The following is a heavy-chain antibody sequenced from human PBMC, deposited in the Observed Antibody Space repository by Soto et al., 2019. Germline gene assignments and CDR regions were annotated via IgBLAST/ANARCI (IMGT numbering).Heavy chain of an antibody. D-gene: IGHD3-16*01. CDR3: ARIGVSSGHESPDFDS. CDR2: ISGFKGNT. CDR1: GYTFNFYG. Sequence: QVQLVQSGAEVKKPGASVKVSCKASGYTFNFYGITWVRQAPGQGLEWMGWISGFKGNTNYAAALQGRVTMTTDTSTSTAYMELRGLRSDDTAVYYCARIGVSSGHESPDFDSWGQGTLVTVSS. J-gene: IGHJ4*02. V-gene: IGHV1-18*01.